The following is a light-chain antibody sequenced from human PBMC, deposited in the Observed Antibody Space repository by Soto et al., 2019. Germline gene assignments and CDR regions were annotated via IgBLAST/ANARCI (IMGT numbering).Light chain of an antibody. V-gene: IGLV1-40*01. CDR3: QSYDSSLTVV. J-gene: IGLJ2*01. CDR1: SSNIGAGYD. CDR2: GNI. Sequence: QSVLTQPPSVSGAPGQRVTISCTGSSSNIGAGYDVHWYQQVPGTAPKLLIYGNINRPSGFPDRFSGSKSGTSASLAITGLQADEEADYYCQSYDSSLTVVFGGGTQLTVL.